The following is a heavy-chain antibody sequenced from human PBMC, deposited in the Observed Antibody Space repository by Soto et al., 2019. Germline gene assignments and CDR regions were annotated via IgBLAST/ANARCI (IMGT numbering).Heavy chain of an antibody. D-gene: IGHD2-2*01. CDR2: LSGSGGST. CDR3: AKDTVPVATPWFDP. V-gene: IGHV3-23*01. CDR1: GFTFSNYA. Sequence: EVQLLESGGGLVQPGGSLRLSCAASGFTFSNYAMSWVRQAPGKGLEWVSTLSGSGGSTYYADSVKRRFTISRDNSKNTLYLQMNSLRAEDTAVYYCAKDTVPVATPWFDPWGQGTLVTVSS. J-gene: IGHJ5*02.